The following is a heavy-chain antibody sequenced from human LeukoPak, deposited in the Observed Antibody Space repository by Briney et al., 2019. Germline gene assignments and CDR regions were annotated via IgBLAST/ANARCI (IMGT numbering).Heavy chain of an antibody. V-gene: IGHV3-23*01. CDR3: AKRPRIAATGDGSWFDP. CDR1: GFTFSSYA. D-gene: IGHD6-13*01. Sequence: GGSLRLSCAASGFTFSSYAMSWVRQAPGTGLEWVSAISGSGGSTYYADSVKGRFTISRDNSKNTLYLQMNGLRADDTAVYYCAKRPRIAATGDGSWFDPWGQGTLVTVSS. J-gene: IGHJ5*02. CDR2: ISGSGGST.